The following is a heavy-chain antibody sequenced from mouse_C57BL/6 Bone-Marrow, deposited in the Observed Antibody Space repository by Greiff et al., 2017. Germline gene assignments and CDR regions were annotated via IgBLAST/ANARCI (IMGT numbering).Heavy chain of an antibody. CDR2: IDPENGDT. CDR3: TTYYGSRVPLY. V-gene: IGHV14-4*01. J-gene: IGHJ2*01. Sequence: EVQLQQSGAELVRPGASVKLSCTASGFNIKDDYMHWVKQRPEQGLEWIGWIDPENGDTEYASKFQGKATITADTSSNTAYLQLSSLTSEDTAVYYYTTYYGSRVPLYWGQGTTLTVSS. CDR1: GFNIKDDY. D-gene: IGHD1-1*01.